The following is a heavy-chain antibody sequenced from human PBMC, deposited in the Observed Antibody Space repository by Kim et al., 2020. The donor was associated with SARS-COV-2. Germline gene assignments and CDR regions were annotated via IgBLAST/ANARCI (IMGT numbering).Heavy chain of an antibody. V-gene: IGHV4-39*01. CDR1: GGSISSSSYY. Sequence: SETLSLTCTVSGGSISSSSYYWGWIRQPPGKGLEWIGSIYYSGSTYYNPSLKSRVTISVDTSKNQFSLKLSSVTAADTAVYYCARHGGGLLWFGELFAAFDIWGQGTMVTVSS. J-gene: IGHJ3*02. CDR2: IYYSGST. D-gene: IGHD3-10*01. CDR3: ARHGGGLLWFGELFAAFDI.